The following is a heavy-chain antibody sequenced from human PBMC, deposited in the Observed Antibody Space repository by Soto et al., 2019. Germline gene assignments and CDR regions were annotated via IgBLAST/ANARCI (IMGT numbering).Heavy chain of an antibody. Sequence: EVQLVESGGGLVKPGGSLTLSCAASGFTFSNAWINWVRQAPGKGLEWVGRVKSKTHGGTTDFAASVKGRFAISRDDSISMAFMRMNSLKIEDTAVYYLTTDSYITVTPVLLDYWGHGTLVTVSS. D-gene: IGHD4-4*01. CDR1: GFTFSNAW. J-gene: IGHJ4*01. CDR3: TTDSYITVTPVLLDY. CDR2: VKSKTHGGTT. V-gene: IGHV3-15*07.